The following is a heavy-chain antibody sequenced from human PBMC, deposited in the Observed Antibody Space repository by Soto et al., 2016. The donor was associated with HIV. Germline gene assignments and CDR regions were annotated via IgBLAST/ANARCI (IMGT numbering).Heavy chain of an antibody. CDR1: GYTFTAYY. CDR2: INPNNGGT. Sequence: QMQLVQSGAEMKKPGASMKVSCKASGYTFTAYYIHWVRQAPGQGLEWMGWINPNNGGTNYAQRFQGRVTMTRDTSISTAFLELNSLTSDDTAVYYCASRRTTVTDYFRYYMDVWGKGTTVTVSS. J-gene: IGHJ6*03. D-gene: IGHD4-17*01. V-gene: IGHV1-2*02. CDR3: ASRRTTVTDYFRYYMDV.